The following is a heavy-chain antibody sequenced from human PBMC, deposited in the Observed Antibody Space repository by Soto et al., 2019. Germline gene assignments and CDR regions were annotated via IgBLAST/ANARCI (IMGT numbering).Heavy chain of an antibody. CDR1: GYTFTSYG. V-gene: IGHV1-18*04. CDR2: ISAYNGNT. J-gene: IGHJ3*02. Sequence: VASVKVSCKASGYTFTSYGISWVRQAPGQGLEWMGWISAYNGNTNYAQKLQGRVTMTTDTSTSTAYMELRSLRSDDTAVYYCALGILQLWASDAFDIWGQGTMVTVSS. D-gene: IGHD5-18*01. CDR3: ALGILQLWASDAFDI.